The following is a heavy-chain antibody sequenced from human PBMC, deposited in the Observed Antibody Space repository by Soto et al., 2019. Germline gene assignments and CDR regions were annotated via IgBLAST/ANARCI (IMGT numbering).Heavy chain of an antibody. J-gene: IGHJ4*02. CDR2: ISYDGSNK. Sequence: QVQLVESGGGVVQPGRSLRLSCAASGFTFSSYAMHWVRQAPGKGLEWVAVISYDGSNKYYADSVKGRFTISRDNSKNTLYLQMNSLRAEDTAVYYCASKPAVAGTALYYWGQGTLVTVSS. V-gene: IGHV3-30-3*01. CDR1: GFTFSSYA. CDR3: ASKPAVAGTALYY. D-gene: IGHD6-19*01.